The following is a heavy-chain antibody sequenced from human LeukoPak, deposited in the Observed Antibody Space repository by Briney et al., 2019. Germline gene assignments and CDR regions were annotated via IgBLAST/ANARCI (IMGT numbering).Heavy chain of an antibody. CDR1: GGPISSGGYY. J-gene: IGHJ1*01. D-gene: IGHD3-9*01. V-gene: IGHV4-31*03. CDR3: ARDRLDILTGYTEYFQH. Sequence: PSQTLSLTCTVSGGPISSGGYYWSWIRQHPGKGLEWIGYIYYSGSTYYNPSLKSRVTISVDTSKNQFSLKLSSVTAADTAVYYCARDRLDILTGYTEYFQHWGQGTLVTVSS. CDR2: IYYSGST.